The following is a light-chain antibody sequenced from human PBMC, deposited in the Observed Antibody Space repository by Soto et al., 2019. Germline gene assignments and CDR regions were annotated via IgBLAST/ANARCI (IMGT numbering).Light chain of an antibody. CDR1: SSDVGLYNY. Sequence: QSALTQPRSVSGSPGQSVTISCTGTSSDVGLYNYVSWYQQHPGKAPKVMIYDVSERPSGVPDRFSGSKSGDTASLTISGLQAEDEADYSCCSYAGSPRYVFGTGTKLTVL. V-gene: IGLV2-11*01. CDR2: DVS. J-gene: IGLJ1*01. CDR3: CSYAGSPRYV.